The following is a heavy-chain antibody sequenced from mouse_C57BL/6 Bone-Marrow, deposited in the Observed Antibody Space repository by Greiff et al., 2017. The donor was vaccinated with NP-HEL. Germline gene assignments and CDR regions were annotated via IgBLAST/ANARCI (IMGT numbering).Heavy chain of an antibody. Sequence: VMLVESGAELARPRASVKLSCKASGYTFTSYGISWVKQRTGQGLEWIGEIYPRSGNTYYNEKFKGKATLTADKSSSTAYMELRSLTSEDSAVYFCARSLLITAYWGQGTLVTVSA. CDR1: GYTFTSYG. CDR3: ARSLLITAY. J-gene: IGHJ3*01. D-gene: IGHD1-1*01. V-gene: IGHV1-81*01. CDR2: IYPRSGNT.